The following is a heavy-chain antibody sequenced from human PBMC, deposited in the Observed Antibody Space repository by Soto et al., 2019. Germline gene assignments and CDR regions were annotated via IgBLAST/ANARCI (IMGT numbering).Heavy chain of an antibody. J-gene: IGHJ6*02. CDR3: ARGIAAAVIDYYYYGMDV. D-gene: IGHD6-13*01. Sequence: SLTCGVSGFSIQTSYFWGWIRQPPGKGLEWIGLISHSGRAISHPSFASRATISLDTTNNAFSLTLKSMTAADTAVYYCARGIAAAVIDYYYYGMDVWGQGTTVTVSS. CDR1: GFSIQTSYF. CDR2: ISHSGRA. V-gene: IGHV4-38-2*01.